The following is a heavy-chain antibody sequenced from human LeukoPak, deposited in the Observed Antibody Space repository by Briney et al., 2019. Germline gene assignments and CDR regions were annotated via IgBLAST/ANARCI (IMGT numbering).Heavy chain of an antibody. CDR3: ASGRVVPAAFYYYYYGMDV. CDR1: GGTFSSYA. CDR2: IIPILGIA. Sequence: ASVKVSCKASGGTFSSYAISWVRQAPGQGLEWIGRIIPILGIANYAQKFQGRVTITADKSTSTAYMELSSLRSEDTAVYYCASGRVVPAAFYYYYYGMDVWGQGTTVTVSS. J-gene: IGHJ6*02. V-gene: IGHV1-69*04. D-gene: IGHD2-2*01.